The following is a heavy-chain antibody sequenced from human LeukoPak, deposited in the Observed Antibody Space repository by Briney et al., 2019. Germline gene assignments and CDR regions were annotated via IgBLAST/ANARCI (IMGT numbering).Heavy chain of an antibody. CDR2: ISYDGSNK. J-gene: IGHJ5*02. CDR1: GVTFSSDG. V-gene: IGHV3-30*18. CDR3: AKPWTELGYTFDP. Sequence: GGSLRLSCAASGVTFSSDGMHWVCQAPRKGMEWVAVISYDGSNKSYADSVKGRFTISRDNSKNTLYLQMTSLRAEDTAVYSCAKPWTELGYTFDPWGQGTLVTVSS. D-gene: IGHD5-18*01.